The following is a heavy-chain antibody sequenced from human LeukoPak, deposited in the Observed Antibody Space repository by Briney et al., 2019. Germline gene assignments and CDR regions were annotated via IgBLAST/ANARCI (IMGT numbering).Heavy chain of an antibody. CDR3: ARISYYYDSSGHYYKYFDY. CDR2: ISAYNGNT. J-gene: IGHJ4*02. D-gene: IGHD3-22*01. Sequence: ASVKVSCKASGYTFTSYGISWVRQAPGQGLEWMGWISAYNGNTNYAQKLQGRVTMTTDTSTSTAYMKLRSLRSDDTAVCYCARISYYYDSSGHYYKYFDYWGQGTLVTVSS. CDR1: GYTFTSYG. V-gene: IGHV1-18*01.